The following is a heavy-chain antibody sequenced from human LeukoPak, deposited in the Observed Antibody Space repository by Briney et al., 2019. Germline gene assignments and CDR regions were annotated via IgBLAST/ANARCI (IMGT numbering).Heavy chain of an antibody. CDR3: ARDQPSVGWGFDS. CDR1: GFTFSAYS. Sequence: GGSLRLSCAASGFTFSAYSMDWVRHTPGRGLEWVANINGRGFTIHYADSIKGRFTISRDNTKNSLDLQMSNLRAEDTGLYYCARDQPSVGWGFDSWGRGTLVLVSS. CDR2: INGRGFTI. V-gene: IGHV3-48*04. J-gene: IGHJ4*02. D-gene: IGHD3-10*01.